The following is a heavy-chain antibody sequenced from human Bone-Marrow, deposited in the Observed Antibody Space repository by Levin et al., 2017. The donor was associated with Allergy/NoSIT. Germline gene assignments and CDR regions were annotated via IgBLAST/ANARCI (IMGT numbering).Heavy chain of an antibody. CDR2: ISGSGGST. D-gene: IGHD7-27*01. V-gene: IGHV3-23*01. CDR1: GFTFSSYA. Sequence: PGESLKISCAASGFTFSSYAMSWVRQAPGKGLEWVSAISGSGGSTYYADSVKGRFTISRDNSKNTLYLQMNSLRAEDTAVYYCAKDGPKLGNYFDYWGQGTLVTVSS. J-gene: IGHJ4*02. CDR3: AKDGPKLGNYFDY.